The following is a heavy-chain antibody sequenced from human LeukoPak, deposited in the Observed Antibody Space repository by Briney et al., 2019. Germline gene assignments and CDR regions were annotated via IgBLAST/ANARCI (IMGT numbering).Heavy chain of an antibody. D-gene: IGHD1-20*01. CDR3: ARDPPRITGFYGMDV. Sequence: GGSLRLYCAASGFTFSSYGMHWVRQAPGKGLEWVAVIWYDGSNKYYADSVKGRFTISRDNSKNTLYLQMNSLRAEDTAVYYCARDPPRITGFYGMDVWGQGTTVTVSS. J-gene: IGHJ6*02. CDR2: IWYDGSNK. V-gene: IGHV3-33*01. CDR1: GFTFSSYG.